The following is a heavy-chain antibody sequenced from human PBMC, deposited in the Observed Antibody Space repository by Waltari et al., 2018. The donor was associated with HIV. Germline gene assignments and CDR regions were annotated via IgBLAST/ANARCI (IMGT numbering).Heavy chain of an antibody. V-gene: IGHV3-48*01. CDR3: TRGGARYFYVGGGDF. CDR2: ISASGTTT. Sequence: EVQLAASGGGAVQPGGSLRLSCAGSGFTMSNHNMNGARPAPGKGLNLISFISASGTTTYCADSVKGRFTISRDNAKNSLYLQRNSLRAEDSALYYCTRGGARYFYVGGGDFWGQGTLVSVSS. J-gene: IGHJ4*02. CDR1: GFTMSNHN. D-gene: IGHD3-16*01.